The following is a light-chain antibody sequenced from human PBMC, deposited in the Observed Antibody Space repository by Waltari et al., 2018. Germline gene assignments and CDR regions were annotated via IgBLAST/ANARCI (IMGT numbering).Light chain of an antibody. V-gene: IGLV2-14*01. CDR2: EVS. Sequence: QSALTQPASVSGSPGQSITISCTGTSSDVGGYNYVSWYQQHPGQAPKLMIYEVSNRPSGFSNRVSGSKSGNTASLTSSGLQAEDEADYYCSSYTSSSTLVFGGGTKLTVL. J-gene: IGLJ2*01. CDR3: SSYTSSSTLV. CDR1: SSDVGGYNY.